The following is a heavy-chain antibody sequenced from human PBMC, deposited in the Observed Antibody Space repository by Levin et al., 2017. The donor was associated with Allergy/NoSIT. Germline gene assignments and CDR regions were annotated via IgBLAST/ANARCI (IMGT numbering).Heavy chain of an antibody. CDR2: MSGSGGTT. Sequence: GGSLRLSCAASGFTFSSYAMIWVRQPPGRGLEWVSGMSGSGGTTHYADSVKGRFTISRDNSKNTLFLQMDSLRAEDTAVYYCAKGGGYGADYGEYWGQGTLVTVSS. CDR3: AKGGGYGADYGEY. J-gene: IGHJ4*02. V-gene: IGHV3-23*01. D-gene: IGHD3-16*01. CDR1: GFTFSSYA.